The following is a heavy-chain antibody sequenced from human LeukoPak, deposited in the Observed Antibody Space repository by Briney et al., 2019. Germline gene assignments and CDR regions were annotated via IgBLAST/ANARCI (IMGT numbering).Heavy chain of an antibody. J-gene: IGHJ5*02. V-gene: IGHV1-8*03. CDR3: ARDFLSIPGIAVAGIDP. Sequence: GASVKVSCKASGYTFTSYDINWVRQATGQGLEWMGWMNPNSGNTGYAQKFQGRVTITRNTSISTAYMELSSLRSEDTAVYYCARDFLSIPGIAVAGIDPWGQGTLVTVSS. CDR2: MNPNSGNT. CDR1: GYTFTSYD. D-gene: IGHD6-19*01.